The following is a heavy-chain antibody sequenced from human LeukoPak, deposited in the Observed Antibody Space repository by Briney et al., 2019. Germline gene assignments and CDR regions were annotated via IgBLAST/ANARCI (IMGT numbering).Heavy chain of an antibody. V-gene: IGHV3-53*01. J-gene: IGHJ4*02. CDR2: IYTGGTT. CDR1: GFTVSSNY. Sequence: PGGPLRLSCAVSGFTVSSNYMSWVRQAPGKGLEWVSVIYTGGTTYYADSVKGRFTISRDNSKNTLYLQMNSLRAEDTAVYYCARDGDDTSGYFSPFDYWGQGTLVTVSS. CDR3: ARDGDDTSGYFSPFDY. D-gene: IGHD3-22*01.